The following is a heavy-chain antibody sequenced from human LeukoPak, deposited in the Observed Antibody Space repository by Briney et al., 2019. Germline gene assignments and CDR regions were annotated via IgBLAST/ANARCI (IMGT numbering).Heavy chain of an antibody. V-gene: IGHV4-59*01. CDR3: ARGRYSSSWYFFDF. Sequence: SETLSLTCTVSGVSISSYYWSWIRQPPGKGLEWIGYIYYSGSTNYNPSLKSRVTISLDTSKNQFSLKMSSVTAADTALYNCARGRYSSSWYFFDFWGQGTLVTVSS. J-gene: IGHJ4*02. CDR2: IYYSGST. D-gene: IGHD6-13*01. CDR1: GVSISSYY.